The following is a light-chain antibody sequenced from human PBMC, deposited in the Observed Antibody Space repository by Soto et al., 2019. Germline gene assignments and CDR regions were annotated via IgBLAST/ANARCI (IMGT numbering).Light chain of an antibody. V-gene: IGLV2-14*01. CDR1: SSDVAAYDY. CDR2: EVA. Sequence: QSALTQPASVSGSPGQSITISCTGTSSDVAAYDYVSWYQQHPGQAPKLIIYEVANRPSGVSSRFSGSKSGNTASLTISGLQAEDEGDYYCMSFVESTSTHWVLGGGTKLTVL. CDR3: MSFVESTSTHWV. J-gene: IGLJ3*02.